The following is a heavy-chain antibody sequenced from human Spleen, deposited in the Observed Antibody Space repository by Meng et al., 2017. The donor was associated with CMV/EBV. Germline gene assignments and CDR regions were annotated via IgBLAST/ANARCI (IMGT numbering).Heavy chain of an antibody. CDR3: AKDIKRWEAGTFDY. D-gene: IGHD6-19*01. CDR1: GFTFSNYA. CDR2: ISGSGGST. Sequence: GESLKISCAASGFTFSNYAMSWVRRPPGKGLEWVSAISGSGGSTYSADSVKGRFTISRDNSKNTLYLQMSSLRAEDTAVYYCAKDIKRWEAGTFDYWGQGTLVTV. J-gene: IGHJ4*02. V-gene: IGHV3-23*01.